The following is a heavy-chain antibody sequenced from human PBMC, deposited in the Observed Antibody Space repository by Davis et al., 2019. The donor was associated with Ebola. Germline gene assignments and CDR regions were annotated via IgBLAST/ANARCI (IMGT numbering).Heavy chain of an antibody. J-gene: IGHJ6*02. CDR1: GFTFSDYY. CDR2: ISTSDNTI. D-gene: IGHD1/OR15-1a*01. CDR3: ARVSNKFGMDV. V-gene: IGHV3-11*01. Sequence: GGSLRLSCAASGFTFSDYYMSWIRQAPGKGLEWISYISTSDNTIYYADSVKGRFTIPRDNAKNSLYLQMNSLRAEDTAVYYCARVSNKFGMDVWGQGTTVTVSS.